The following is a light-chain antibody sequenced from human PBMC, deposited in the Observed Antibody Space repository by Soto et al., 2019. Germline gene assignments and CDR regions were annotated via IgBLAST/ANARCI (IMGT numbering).Light chain of an antibody. Sequence: DIQMTQSPSTLSASVGDRVTITCRASQTINDYLAWYQQKPGKSPKVLIYDASTLESGVPSRFSGSGSGTQFTLTISSLQPDDFATYFCQQYNSHRTFGQGTKVQIK. V-gene: IGKV1-5*01. J-gene: IGKJ1*01. CDR3: QQYNSHRT. CDR1: QTINDY. CDR2: DAS.